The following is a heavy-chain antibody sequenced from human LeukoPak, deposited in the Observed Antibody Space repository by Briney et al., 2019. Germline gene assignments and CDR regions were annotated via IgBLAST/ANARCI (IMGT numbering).Heavy chain of an antibody. CDR2: IKQDGSEK. Sequence: GGPLRLSCAASGFTFSSYWMSWVRQAPGKGLEWVANIKQDGSEKYYVDSVKGRFTISRDNAKNSLYLQMNSLRAEDTAVYYCARDRDSSGWYWAFDIWGQGTVVTVSS. D-gene: IGHD6-19*01. J-gene: IGHJ3*02. CDR3: ARDRDSSGWYWAFDI. V-gene: IGHV3-7*01. CDR1: GFTFSSYW.